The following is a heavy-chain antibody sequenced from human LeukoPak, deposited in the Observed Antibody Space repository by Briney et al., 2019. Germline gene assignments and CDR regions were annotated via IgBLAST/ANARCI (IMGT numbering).Heavy chain of an antibody. CDR3: ARATGLWFGELSGYFDY. Sequence: GGSLRLSCAASGFTFSSYAMHWVRQAPGKGLEWVAVISYDGSNKYYADSVKGRFTISRDNSKNTLYLQMNSLRAEDTAVYYCARATGLWFGELSGYFDYWGQGTLVTVSS. J-gene: IGHJ4*02. V-gene: IGHV3-30-3*01. CDR1: GFTFSSYA. D-gene: IGHD3-10*01. CDR2: ISYDGSNK.